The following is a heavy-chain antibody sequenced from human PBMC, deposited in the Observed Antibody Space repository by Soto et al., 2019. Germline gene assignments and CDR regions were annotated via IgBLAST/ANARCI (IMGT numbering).Heavy chain of an antibody. Sequence: QVQLVQSGAEVKKPGSSVKVSCKASGGTFSSYTISWVRQAPGQGLEWMGRIILILGIANYAQKFQGRVTITADKSTSTAYMELSSLRSEDTAVYYCARIAAAACDYWGQGTLVTVSS. V-gene: IGHV1-69*02. D-gene: IGHD6-13*01. J-gene: IGHJ4*02. CDR2: IILILGIA. CDR3: ARIAAAACDY. CDR1: GGTFSSYT.